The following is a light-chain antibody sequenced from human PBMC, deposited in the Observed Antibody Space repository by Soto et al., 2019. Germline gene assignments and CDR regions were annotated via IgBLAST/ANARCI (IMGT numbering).Light chain of an antibody. CDR1: QSVSSN. Sequence: IVLTQSPSTLSLSPGERATLSCRASQSVSSNLAWYQQKPGQAPRLLIHDASNRATGIPARFSGSGSGTDFTLTISSLEPEDFAVYYCQRGDTFGQGTRWRL. CDR3: QRGDT. J-gene: IGKJ5*01. V-gene: IGKV3-11*01. CDR2: DAS.